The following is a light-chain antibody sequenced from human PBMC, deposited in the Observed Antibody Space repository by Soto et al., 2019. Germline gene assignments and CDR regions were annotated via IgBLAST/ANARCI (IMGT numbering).Light chain of an antibody. J-gene: IGKJ2*01. CDR2: AAS. CDR1: QGIGNY. Sequence: IQMTQSPSSLSASVGDRVTITCRASQGIGNYLAWYQQKPGKAPKLLIYAASDLESGVPSRFSGSGSGTDFTFTISSLQPEDFAAYYCLQQYNYPRTFGQGTKLEIK. CDR3: LQQYNYPRT. V-gene: IGKV1-6*01.